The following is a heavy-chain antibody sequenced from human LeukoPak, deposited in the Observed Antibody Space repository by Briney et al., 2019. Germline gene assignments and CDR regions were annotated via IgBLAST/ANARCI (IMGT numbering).Heavy chain of an antibody. D-gene: IGHD3-3*01. CDR2: ISGIGGST. CDR1: GFTFSSYA. CDR3: AXTTSQYDFWSGYYPLXDX. J-gene: IGHJ4*02. V-gene: IGHV3-23*01. Sequence: PGGSLRLSCAASGFTFSSYAMSWVGQAPGKGLEGVSAISGIGGSTYYADSVKGRFTISRDNSKHTLYLQMNSLRAEDTAVYYCAXTTSQYDFWSGYYPLXDXXGQGTLVTVS.